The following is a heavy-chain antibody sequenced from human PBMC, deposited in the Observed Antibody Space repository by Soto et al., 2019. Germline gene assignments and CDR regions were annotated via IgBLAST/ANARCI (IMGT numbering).Heavy chain of an antibody. CDR3: ARGIVAGTEWFDP. CDR2: INAGNGNT. V-gene: IGHV1-3*01. CDR1: GYTFTSYA. D-gene: IGHD6-19*01. J-gene: IGHJ5*02. Sequence: ASVNGYCKTSGYTFTSYAMHWVRKYPGQRLEWMGWINAGNGNTKYSQKFQGRVTITRDTSASTAYTELSSLRSEDTAVYYCARGIVAGTEWFDPWGQGTLVTVSS.